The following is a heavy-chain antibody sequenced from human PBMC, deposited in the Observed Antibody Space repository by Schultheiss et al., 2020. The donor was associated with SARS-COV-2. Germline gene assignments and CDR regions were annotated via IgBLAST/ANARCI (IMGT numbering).Heavy chain of an antibody. Sequence: GGSLRLSCAASGFTFSSYGMHWVRQAPGKGLEWVAVISYDGSNKYYADSVKGRFTISRDNSKNTLYLQMNSLRAEDTAVYYCARAVSVAGTLFWFDPWGQGTLVTVSS. CDR2: ISYDGSNK. CDR3: ARAVSVAGTLFWFDP. J-gene: IGHJ5*02. CDR1: GFTFSSYG. V-gene: IGHV3-30*12. D-gene: IGHD6-19*01.